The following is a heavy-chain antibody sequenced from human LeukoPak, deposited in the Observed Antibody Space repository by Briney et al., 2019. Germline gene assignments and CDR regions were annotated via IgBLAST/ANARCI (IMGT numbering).Heavy chain of an antibody. J-gene: IGHJ4*02. CDR1: GGSISSSHW. CDR2: IYYSGST. CDR3: ARDHQRYFDY. D-gene: IGHD2-2*01. V-gene: IGHV4-4*02. Sequence: PSETLSLTCAVSGGSISSSHWWTWVRQPPGKGLEWIGYIYYSGSTNYNPSLKSRVTISVDTSKNQFSLKLSSVTAADTAVYYCARDHQRYFDYWGQGTLVTVSS.